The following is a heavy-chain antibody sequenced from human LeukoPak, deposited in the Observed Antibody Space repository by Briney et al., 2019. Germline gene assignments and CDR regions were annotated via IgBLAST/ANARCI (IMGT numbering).Heavy chain of an antibody. CDR1: GFTFRNYA. J-gene: IGHJ4*02. CDR3: AKNLPDRDSLEY. V-gene: IGHV3-30*18. D-gene: IGHD2-15*01. CDR2: TNYAGSDR. Sequence: PGRSLRLSCAASGFTFRNYAMYWGRQAPGKGLERLAVTNYAGSDRRYADYENGRFTVSRDNPKNTLYVQMNSLRTEDTAVYYCAKNLPDRDSLEYWGQGTMVTVPS.